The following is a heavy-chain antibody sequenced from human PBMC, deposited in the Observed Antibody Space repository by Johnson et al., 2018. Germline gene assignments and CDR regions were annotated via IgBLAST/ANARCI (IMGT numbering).Heavy chain of an antibody. CDR1: GFTFSSCA. J-gene: IGHJ4*02. CDR2: ISLIGDST. D-gene: IGHD4-11*01. Sequence: EVQLVESGGGLVQPGGSLRLSCAASGFTFSSCAMSWVRQAPGKGLEWVSAISLIGDSTYYADSVKGRFTISRDNSKNTLYLQMNSLRAEDTAVYYCAKDPTTGVRFEYWGQGTLVTVSA. CDR3: AKDPTTGVRFEY. V-gene: IGHV3-23*04.